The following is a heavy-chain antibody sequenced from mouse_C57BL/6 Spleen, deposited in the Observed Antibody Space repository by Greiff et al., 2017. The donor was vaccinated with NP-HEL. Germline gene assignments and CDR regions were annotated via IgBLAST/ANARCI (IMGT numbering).Heavy chain of an antibody. V-gene: IGHV1-82*01. D-gene: IGHD2-4*01. CDR2: IYPGDGDT. CDR1: GYAFSSSW. CDR3: SRLNDYDRVYYAMDY. Sequence: QVQLQQSGPELVKPGASVKISCKASGYAFSSSWMNWVKQRPGKGLEWIGRIYPGDGDTNYNGKFKGKATLTADKSSSTAYMQLSSLTSEDSAVYFCSRLNDYDRVYYAMDYWGQGTSVTVSS. J-gene: IGHJ4*01.